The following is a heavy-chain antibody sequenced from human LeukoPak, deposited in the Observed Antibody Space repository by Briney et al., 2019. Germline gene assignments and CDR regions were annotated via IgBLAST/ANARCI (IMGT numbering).Heavy chain of an antibody. J-gene: IGHJ3*02. CDR1: GYTFTSYG. V-gene: IGHV1-18*03. Sequence: ASVKVSCKASGYTFTSYGIIWVRQAPGQGLEWMGWISAYNGNTNYAQKLQGRVTMTTDTSTSTAYMELRSLRSEDMAVYYCARDNLDAFDIWGQGTMVTVSS. D-gene: IGHD1-14*01. CDR2: ISAYNGNT. CDR3: ARDNLDAFDI.